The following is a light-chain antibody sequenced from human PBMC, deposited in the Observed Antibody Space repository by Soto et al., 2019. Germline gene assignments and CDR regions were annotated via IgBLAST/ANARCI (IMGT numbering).Light chain of an antibody. J-gene: IGKJ4*01. V-gene: IGKV3-20*01. Sequence: EIVLTQSPGTLSLSPGERATLSCRASQSVSSSYLAWYQQKPGQAPRLLIYGASSRATGIPDRFSGSGSGTDFTLTISRLEPEDFAGYYCQQCGGSPPVTVGGGTKVEIK. CDR2: GAS. CDR3: QQCGGSPPVT. CDR1: QSVSSSY.